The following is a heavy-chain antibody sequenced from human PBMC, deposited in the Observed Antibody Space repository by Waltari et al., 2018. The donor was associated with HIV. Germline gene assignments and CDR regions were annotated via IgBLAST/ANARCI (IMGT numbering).Heavy chain of an antibody. CDR1: GFTFSAYA. Sequence: EVQVLESGGGLVQPGGSLRLSCAASGFTFSAYALGWVRQAPGRGLGLASAVGRSGATTFYAASVKGRFTISRDNSKTTLYLKMDSLRAEDTALYYCARGHREAVTTLRFDPWGQGTLVTVSS. CDR2: VGRSGATT. CDR3: ARGHREAVTTLRFDP. D-gene: IGHD2-15*01. J-gene: IGHJ5*02. V-gene: IGHV3-23*01.